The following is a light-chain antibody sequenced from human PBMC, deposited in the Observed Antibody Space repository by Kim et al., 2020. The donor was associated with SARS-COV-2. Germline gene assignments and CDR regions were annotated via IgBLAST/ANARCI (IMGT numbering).Light chain of an antibody. V-gene: IGKV3-15*01. J-gene: IGKJ1*01. CDR1: QSVSNN. Sequence: EIVMTQSPGTLSVSPGERATLSCRASQSVSNNLAWYQQKPGQAPRLLIYRASTRATGIPVRFSGSGSGTDFTLTISSLQSEDFAVYYCQQYRNWPRTFGQGTKVDIK. CDR2: RAS. CDR3: QQYRNWPRT.